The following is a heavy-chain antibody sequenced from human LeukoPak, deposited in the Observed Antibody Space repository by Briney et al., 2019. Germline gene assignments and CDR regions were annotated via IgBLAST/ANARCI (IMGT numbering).Heavy chain of an antibody. Sequence: GGSLRLSCAASGFTFDDYAMHWVRQAPGKGLEWVSGISWNSGSIGYADSVKGRFTISGDNAKNSLYLQMNSLRAEDTALYYCAKDMEAFMVRGVPFSGFDPWGQGTLVTVSS. CDR1: GFTFDDYA. D-gene: IGHD3-10*01. J-gene: IGHJ5*02. CDR2: ISWNSGSI. V-gene: IGHV3-9*01. CDR3: AKDMEAFMVRGVPFSGFDP.